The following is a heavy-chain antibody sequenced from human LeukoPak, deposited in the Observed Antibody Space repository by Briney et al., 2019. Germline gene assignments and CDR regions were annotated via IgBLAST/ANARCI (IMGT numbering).Heavy chain of an antibody. CDR2: ISPDGKKK. CDR3: ATGALPIGFLQSIRPGNYFSNYRGV. Sequence: PGRSLRLSCDASGLTFSSYPMHWVRQAPGKGLEWLTLISPDGKKKDYADSVKGRFTISRDNSKNTLYLELTSLTTEEKANYYCATGALPIGFLQSIRPGNYFSNYRGVSGKGTMVIVSS. CDR1: GLTFSSYP. J-gene: IGHJ6*03. V-gene: IGHV3-30*04. D-gene: IGHD3-3*02.